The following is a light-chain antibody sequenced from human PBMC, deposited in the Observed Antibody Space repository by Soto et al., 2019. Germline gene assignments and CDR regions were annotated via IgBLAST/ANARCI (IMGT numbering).Light chain of an antibody. Sequence: DIQMTQSPSTLSASVGDRLTITCRASQSISSWLAWYQQRPGKAPKLLIFDASSLESGVPSRFSGSGSGTEFTLTISSLQPDDFATYYCQQYSSYSKTFGQGTRLEI. J-gene: IGKJ5*01. CDR1: QSISSW. V-gene: IGKV1-5*01. CDR3: QQYSSYSKT. CDR2: DAS.